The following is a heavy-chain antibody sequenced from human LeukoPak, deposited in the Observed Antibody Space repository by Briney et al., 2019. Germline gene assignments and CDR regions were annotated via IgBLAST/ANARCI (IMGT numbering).Heavy chain of an antibody. J-gene: IGHJ4*02. V-gene: IGHV3-21*01. Sequence: GGSLRLSCAASGFTFSSYSMTWVRQAPGKGLEWVSSISSSSYIYYADSVKGRFTISRDNAKNSLYLQMNSLRAEDTAVYYCASTVVTAGRFDYWGQGTLVTVSS. CDR1: GFTFSSYS. D-gene: IGHD2-21*02. CDR2: ISSSSYI. CDR3: ASTVVTAGRFDY.